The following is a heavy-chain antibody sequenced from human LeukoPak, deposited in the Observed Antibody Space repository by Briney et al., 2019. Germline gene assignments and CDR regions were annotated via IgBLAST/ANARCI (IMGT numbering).Heavy chain of an antibody. CDR3: ARDSSGWYDY. V-gene: IGHV4-59*01. D-gene: IGHD6-19*01. CDR1: GGSISSYY. CDR2: IYYSGST. Sequence: SETLSLTCTVSGGSISSYYWSWIRQPPGKGLEWIGYIYYSGSTNYNPSLKSRVTISVDTSKNQFSLKLNSVTAADTAVYYCARDSSGWYDYWGQGTLVTVSS. J-gene: IGHJ4*02.